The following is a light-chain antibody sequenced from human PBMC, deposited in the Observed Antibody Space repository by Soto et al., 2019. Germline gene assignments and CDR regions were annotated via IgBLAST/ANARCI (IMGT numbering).Light chain of an antibody. Sequence: DIQMTQSPSSLSASVGDRVTITCRASQTISSWLAWYQQKPGKAPKILIYKESTLKSGVPSRFSGSGSGTELNLTISRLQPDDFATYYCQNYNSYSEAFGQGTKVDIK. CDR2: KES. CDR1: QTISSW. CDR3: QNYNSYSEA. V-gene: IGKV1-5*03. J-gene: IGKJ1*01.